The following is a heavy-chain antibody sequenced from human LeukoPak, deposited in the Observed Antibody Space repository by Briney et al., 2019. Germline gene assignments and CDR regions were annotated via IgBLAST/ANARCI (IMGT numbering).Heavy chain of an antibody. J-gene: IGHJ4*02. CDR2: VHYTGST. D-gene: IGHD3-22*01. CDR3: ANYYDSSGYYLT. Sequence: SETLSLTCTVSGGSISSSSYYWGWIRQPPGKGLEWIGYVHYTGSTNDNPSLKSRATISLDTSKNQISLKLSSVTAADTAVYYCANYYDSSGYYLTWGQGILVTVSS. CDR1: GGSISSSSYY. V-gene: IGHV4-61*05.